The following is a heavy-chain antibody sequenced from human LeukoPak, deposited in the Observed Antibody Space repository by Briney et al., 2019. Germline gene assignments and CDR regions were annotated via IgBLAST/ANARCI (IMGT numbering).Heavy chain of an antibody. J-gene: IGHJ3*02. CDR2: IYPGDSDT. Sequence: GESLKISCKGSGYSFTSYWIGWVRQMPGKGLEWMGIIYPGDSDTRYSPSFQGQVTISADKSISTAYLQWSSLKASDTAMYYCARHQWELLDAFDIWGQGTMVTVSS. CDR1: GYSFTSYW. V-gene: IGHV5-51*01. D-gene: IGHD1-26*01. CDR3: ARHQWELLDAFDI.